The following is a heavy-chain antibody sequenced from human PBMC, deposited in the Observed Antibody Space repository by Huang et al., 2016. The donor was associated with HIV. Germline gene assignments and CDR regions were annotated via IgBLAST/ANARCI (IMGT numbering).Heavy chain of an antibody. CDR2: INHSESS. CDR3: ARGKGGYYYYYMDV. Sequence: QVQLQQWGAGLLRPSETLSLTCAVSGGSFSGYYGTWIRQPPGKGLEWIGEINHSESSNYNPALKSRVTISVDTSRNQCSLTLTSVTAADTAVYYCARGKGGYYYYYMDVWGKGTTVTVSS. CDR1: GGSFSGYY. J-gene: IGHJ6*03. V-gene: IGHV4-34*01.